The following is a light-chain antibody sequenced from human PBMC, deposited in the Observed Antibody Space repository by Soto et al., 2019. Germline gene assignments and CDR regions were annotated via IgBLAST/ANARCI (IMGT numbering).Light chain of an antibody. V-gene: IGKV3-20*01. CDR2: GAS. J-gene: IGKJ5*01. CDR1: QSVSSSY. Sequence: ELVLKQSPGTLSLSPGERATLSCRASQSVSSSYLAWYQQKPGQAPRLLIYGASSRATGIPDRFSGSGSGTDFTLTISRLEPEDFAVYYCQQYGSSPPITFGQGTRLEIK. CDR3: QQYGSSPPIT.